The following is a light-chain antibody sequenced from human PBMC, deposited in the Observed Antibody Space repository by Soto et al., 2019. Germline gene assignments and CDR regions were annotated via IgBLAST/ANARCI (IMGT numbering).Light chain of an antibody. CDR2: DVS. J-gene: IGLJ1*01. V-gene: IGLV2-14*03. CDR1: SSDVGGYNS. Sequence: QSVLTQPASVSGSPGQSIPISRTGTSSDVGGYNSVSWYQHHPGKAPKLMIFDVSDRPSGVSSRFSGSKSGNTASLTISGLQAEDEADYYCSSYTTSSTPHYVFGPGTKVTVL. CDR3: SSYTTSSTPHYV.